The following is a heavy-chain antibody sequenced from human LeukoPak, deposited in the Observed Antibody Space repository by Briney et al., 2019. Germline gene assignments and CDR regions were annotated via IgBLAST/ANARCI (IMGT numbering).Heavy chain of an antibody. CDR2: IYSGGST. J-gene: IGHJ3*02. Sequence: GGSLRLSCAASGFTVSSNYMSWVRQAPGKGLEWVSVIYSGGSTYYADSVKGRFTISRDNSKNTLCLQTNSLRAEDTAVYYCASARLTSVAFDIWGQGTMVTVSS. D-gene: IGHD3-16*01. V-gene: IGHV3-66*01. CDR1: GFTVSSNY. CDR3: ASARLTSVAFDI.